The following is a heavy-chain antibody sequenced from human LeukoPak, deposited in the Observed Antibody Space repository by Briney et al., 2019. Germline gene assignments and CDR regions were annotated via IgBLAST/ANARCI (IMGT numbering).Heavy chain of an antibody. CDR3: ARGRYYYDSSGYYYVDDDY. CDR1: GGTFSSYA. CDR2: IIPIFGIA. Sequence: SVKVSCEASGGTFSSYAISWVRQAPGQGLEWMGRIIPIFGIANYAQKFQGRVTITADKSTSTAYMELSSLRSEDTAVYYCARGRYYYDSSGYYYVDDDYWGQGTLVTVSS. J-gene: IGHJ4*02. V-gene: IGHV1-69*04. D-gene: IGHD3-22*01.